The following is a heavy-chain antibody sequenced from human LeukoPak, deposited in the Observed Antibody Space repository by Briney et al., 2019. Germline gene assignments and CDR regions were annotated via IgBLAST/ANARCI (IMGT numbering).Heavy chain of an antibody. CDR3: ARGARRYCSGGSCYGRDFDY. Sequence: SETLSLTCTVSGGSISSGGYYWSWIRQHPGKGLEWIGYIYYSGSTYYNPSLKSRVTISVDTSKNQFSLKLSSVTAADTAVYYCARGARRYCSGGSCYGRDFDYWGQGTLVTVSS. J-gene: IGHJ4*02. CDR1: GGSISSGGYY. CDR2: IYYSGST. V-gene: IGHV4-31*03. D-gene: IGHD2-15*01.